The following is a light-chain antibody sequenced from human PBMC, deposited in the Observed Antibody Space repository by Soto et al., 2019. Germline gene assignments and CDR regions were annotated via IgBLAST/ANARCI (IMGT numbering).Light chain of an antibody. J-gene: IGLJ2*01. CDR2: DVS. Sequence: QSALTQPVSVSGSPGQSITISCTGASSDFGRNYVSWYQQQHPGKAPKLIIYDVSNRPSGVSNRFSGSKFDNTASLTISGLQPEDESDYYCSSFSSNTLVFGGGTKVTVL. V-gene: IGLV2-14*03. CDR1: SSDFGRNY. CDR3: SSFSSNTLV.